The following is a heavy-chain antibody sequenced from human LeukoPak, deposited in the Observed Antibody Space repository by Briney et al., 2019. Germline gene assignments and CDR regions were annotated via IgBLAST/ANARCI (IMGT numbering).Heavy chain of an antibody. Sequence: ASVKVSCKASGYTFTSYAMNWVRRAPGQGLEWMGWINTNTGNPTYAQGFTGRFVFSLDTSVSTAYLQISSLKAEDTAVYYCARNPPVWFGELFWFDPWGQGTLVTVSS. D-gene: IGHD3-10*01. CDR3: ARNPPVWFGELFWFDP. CDR2: INTNTGNP. J-gene: IGHJ5*02. V-gene: IGHV7-4-1*02. CDR1: GYTFTSYA.